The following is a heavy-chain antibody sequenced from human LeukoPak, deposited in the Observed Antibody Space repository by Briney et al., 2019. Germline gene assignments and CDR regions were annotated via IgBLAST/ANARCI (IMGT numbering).Heavy chain of an antibody. CDR1: GGTFSSYA. D-gene: IGHD3-10*01. J-gene: IGHJ4*02. CDR2: IIPFFGTA. CDR3: ARGGKGRDEFDY. V-gene: IGHV1-69*05. Sequence: ASVKVSCKTSGGTFSSYAISWVRQAPGQGLEWMGGIIPFFGTANYAQKFQGRVTITTDESTRTAYMELSSLRSEDTAVYYCARGGKGRDEFDYWGQGTLVTVSS.